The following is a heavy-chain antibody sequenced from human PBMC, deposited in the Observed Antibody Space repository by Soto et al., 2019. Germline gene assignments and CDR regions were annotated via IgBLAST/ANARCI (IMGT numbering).Heavy chain of an antibody. CDR2: IYHSGST. CDR1: KGSISSSGYY. D-gene: IGHD3-22*01. J-gene: IGHJ4*02. CDR3: ANIARLYYFDY. V-gene: IGHV4-39*01. Sequence: PLQPLSLTRGVAKGSISSSGYYRGRNRQPPGKWLEWIGSIYHSGSTYYNPSLKSRVTISVDTSKNQFSLKLSSVTAAVSAVYYCANIARLYYFDYWGQGTLVTVSS.